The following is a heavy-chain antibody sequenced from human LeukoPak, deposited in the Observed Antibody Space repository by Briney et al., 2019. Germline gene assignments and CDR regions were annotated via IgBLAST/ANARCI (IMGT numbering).Heavy chain of an antibody. Sequence: PSETLSLTCTVSGGSISSYYWSWIRQPPGKGLEWIGYIYYSGSTNYNPSLKSRVTISVDTSKNQFSLKLSSVTAADTAVYYCARGGYSSSWFLFDYWGQGTLVTVSS. V-gene: IGHV4-59*08. CDR2: IYYSGST. D-gene: IGHD6-13*01. CDR1: GGSISSYY. CDR3: ARGGYSSSWFLFDY. J-gene: IGHJ4*02.